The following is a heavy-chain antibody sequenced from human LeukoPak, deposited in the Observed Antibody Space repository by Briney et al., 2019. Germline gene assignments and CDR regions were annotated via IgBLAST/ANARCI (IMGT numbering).Heavy chain of an antibody. D-gene: IGHD6-13*01. CDR2: ISSGGGT. V-gene: IGHV3-23*01. CDR1: GFTFSSYA. Sequence: GGSLRLSCAASGFTFSSYAMSWVRQAPGKGLEWVSAISSGGGTYYADSVKGRFTMSRDNSKNTLFLQMNTLRAEDTAVYYCAKDAYSSSWYGPFDHWGQGTLVTVSS. CDR3: AKDAYSSSWYGPFDH. J-gene: IGHJ4*02.